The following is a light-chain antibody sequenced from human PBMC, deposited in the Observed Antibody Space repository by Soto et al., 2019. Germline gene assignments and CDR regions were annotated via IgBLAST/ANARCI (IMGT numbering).Light chain of an antibody. CDR2: DAS. CDR3: QQRSNRPLT. V-gene: IGKV3-11*01. J-gene: IGKJ4*01. CDR1: QSVSSY. Sequence: EIVLTQSPATLSLSPGERATLSCRASQSVSSYLAWYQQKPGQAPRLLIYDASNRANGIPARFSGSGSGTDFALTISSLEPEDFAVYYCQQRSNRPLTFGGGTKVEIK.